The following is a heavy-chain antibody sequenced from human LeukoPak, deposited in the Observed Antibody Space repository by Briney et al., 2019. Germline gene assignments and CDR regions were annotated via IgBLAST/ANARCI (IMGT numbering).Heavy chain of an antibody. D-gene: IGHD3-10*01. CDR1: GFTFSSYG. CDR3: ARDRITMVRGRPYYYYYMDV. CDR2: IRYDGTNK. V-gene: IGHV3-30*02. J-gene: IGHJ6*03. Sequence: GGSLRLSCAASGFTFSSYGMHWVRQAPGKGLEWVAFIRYDGTNKYYADSVKGRFTISRDNYKNTLYLKMNNLRAEDTAVYYCARDRITMVRGRPYYYYYMDVWGKGTTVTISS.